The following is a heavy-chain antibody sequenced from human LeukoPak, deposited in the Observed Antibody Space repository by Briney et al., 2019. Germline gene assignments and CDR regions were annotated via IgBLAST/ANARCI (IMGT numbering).Heavy chain of an antibody. J-gene: IGHJ4*02. D-gene: IGHD1-26*01. CDR3: TADGVGHTTPDF. CDR2: IKSKALGGAT. Sequence: GGSLRLSCAASGFSSSSTWMSWVRQAPGKGLEWIGRIKSKALGGATDYAAPVRGRFTISRDDSENTLYLQMSSLKTEDTAVYYCTADGVGHTTPDFWGQGTLVTVSS. CDR1: GFSSSSTW. V-gene: IGHV3-15*01.